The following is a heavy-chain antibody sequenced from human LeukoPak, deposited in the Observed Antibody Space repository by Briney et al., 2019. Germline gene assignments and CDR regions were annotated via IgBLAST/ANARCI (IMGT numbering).Heavy chain of an antibody. CDR3: VKDLDGTYSFDY. Sequence: GGSLRLSCSASGFTFSRHTMHWVRQAPGKGLEYVSSIYSQVEKTFYADSVKGRFTISRDNSKNTLFLQMSSLRAEDTAVFYCVKDLDGTYSFDYWGQGTLVTVSP. CDR1: GFTFSRHT. J-gene: IGHJ4*02. CDR2: IYSQVEKT. D-gene: IGHD1-26*01. V-gene: IGHV3-64D*06.